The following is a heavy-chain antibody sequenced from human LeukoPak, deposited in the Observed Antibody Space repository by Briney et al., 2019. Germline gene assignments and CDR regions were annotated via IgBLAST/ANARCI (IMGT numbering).Heavy chain of an antibody. J-gene: IGHJ4*02. V-gene: IGHV3-23*01. Sequence: GGSLRLSCAASGFTFSSYAMSWVRQAPGKGLEWVSAISGSGGSTYYADSVKGRFTISRDNSKNTLYLQMNSLRAEDTAVYYCAKDRYKGSGWSPGRGDYFDYWGQGTLVTVSS. CDR1: GFTFSSYA. CDR3: AKDRYKGSGWSPGRGDYFDY. D-gene: IGHD6-19*01. CDR2: ISGSGGST.